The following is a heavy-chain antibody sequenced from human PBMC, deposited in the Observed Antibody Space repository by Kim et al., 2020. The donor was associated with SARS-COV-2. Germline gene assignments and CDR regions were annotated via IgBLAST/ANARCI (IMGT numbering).Heavy chain of an antibody. CDR3: AKDPFRGAHDSSGHKGTGGEDY. J-gene: IGHJ4*02. CDR1: GFTFSSYG. CDR2: ISYDGSNK. Sequence: GGSLRLSCAASGFTFSSYGMHWVRQAPGKGLEWVAVISYDGSNKYYVDSVKGRFTISRDNSKNTLYLQMNSLRAEDTAVYYCAKDPFRGAHDSSGHKGTGGEDYWGQGTLVTVSS. D-gene: IGHD3-22*01. V-gene: IGHV3-30*18.